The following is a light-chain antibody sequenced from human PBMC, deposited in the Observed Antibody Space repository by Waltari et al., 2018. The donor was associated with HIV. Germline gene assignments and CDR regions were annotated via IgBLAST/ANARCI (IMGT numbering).Light chain of an antibody. V-gene: IGLV2-14*03. CDR2: GVP. Sequence: QSSLTQPASMSGSPGQTIAISCTGSSRDIGYPKFVSWYQQRPGKAPRLLIYGVPIRASGISCRFSGSKSENTASLTISGLQIEDEADYYCTSYTTRNILMFGGGT. J-gene: IGLJ3*02. CDR1: SRDIGYPKF. CDR3: TSYTTRNILM.